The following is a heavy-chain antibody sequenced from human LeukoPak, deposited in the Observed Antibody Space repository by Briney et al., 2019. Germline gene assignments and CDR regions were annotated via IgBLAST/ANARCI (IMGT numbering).Heavy chain of an antibody. V-gene: IGHV3-7*05. Sequence: GGSLRLSCAASGXTFSSHWMNWVRQAPGKGLEWVANIKEDGSEKYYVDSVKGRFTISRDNAKNSLCLQMNSLRAEDTAIYYCVRSGGYWGQGTLVTVSS. J-gene: IGHJ4*02. CDR3: VRSGGY. CDR2: IKEDGSEK. CDR1: GXTFSSHW. D-gene: IGHD1-26*01.